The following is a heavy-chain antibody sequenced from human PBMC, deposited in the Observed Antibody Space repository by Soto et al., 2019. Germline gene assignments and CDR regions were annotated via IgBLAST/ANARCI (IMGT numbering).Heavy chain of an antibody. CDR3: AKDQRGSSSWFAWRGRGYYFDY. D-gene: IGHD6-13*01. CDR2: ISYDGSNK. V-gene: IGHV3-30*18. CDR1: GFTFSSYG. J-gene: IGHJ4*02. Sequence: QVQLVESGGGVVQPGRSLRLSCAASGFTFSSYGMHWVRQAPGKGLEWVAVISYDGSNKYYADSVKGRFTISRDNSKNTLYLQMNSLRAEDTAVYYCAKDQRGSSSWFAWRGRGYYFDYWGQGTLVTVSS.